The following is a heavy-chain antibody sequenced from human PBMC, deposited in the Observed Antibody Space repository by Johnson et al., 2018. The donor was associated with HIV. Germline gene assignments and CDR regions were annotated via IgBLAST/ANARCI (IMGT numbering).Heavy chain of an antibody. CDR1: GFTFDDYA. V-gene: IGHV3-9*01. CDR2: ISWNSGSI. J-gene: IGHJ3*02. D-gene: IGHD1-1*01. CDR3: AKQGWGWERVFDI. Sequence: VQLVESGGGLVQPGRSLRLSCAASGFTFDDYAMHWVRQAPGKGLEWVSGISWNSGSIGYADSVKGRFTISRDNAKNSLYLQMNSLRAEDTALYYCAKQGWGWERVFDIWGQGTMVTVSS.